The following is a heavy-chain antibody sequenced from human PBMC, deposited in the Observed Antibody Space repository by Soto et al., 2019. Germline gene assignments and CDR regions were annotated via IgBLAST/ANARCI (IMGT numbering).Heavy chain of an antibody. Sequence: PGESLKISCKGSGYSFAGYWIGWVRQMPGKGLEWMGIIYPTDSDTRYSPSFQGQVTISADKSISTAYLQWTSLKASGTAMYYCARPRVSTTEFDYWGRGTLLTVSS. V-gene: IGHV5-51*01. CDR3: ARPRVSTTEFDY. J-gene: IGHJ4*02. D-gene: IGHD1-1*01. CDR1: GYSFAGYW. CDR2: IYPTDSDT.